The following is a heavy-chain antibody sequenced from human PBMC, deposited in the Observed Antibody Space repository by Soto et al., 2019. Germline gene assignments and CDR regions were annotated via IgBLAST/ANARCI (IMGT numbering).Heavy chain of an antibody. V-gene: IGHV3-33*08. CDR2: IWYDGSNK. CDR1: GFTFSSYG. Sequence: GGSLRLSCAASGFTFSSYGMHWVRQAPGKGLEWVAVIWYDGSNKYYADSVKGRFTISRENSKNTLYLQMNSLRAEDTAVYYCARDRGIVVVPAARGAFDIWGQGTMVTVSS. CDR3: ARDRGIVVVPAARGAFDI. D-gene: IGHD2-2*01. J-gene: IGHJ3*02.